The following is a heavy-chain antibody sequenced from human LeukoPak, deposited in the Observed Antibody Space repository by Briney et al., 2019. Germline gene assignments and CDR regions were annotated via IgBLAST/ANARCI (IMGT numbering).Heavy chain of an antibody. Sequence: PGGSLRLSCAASGFTFSSYAMSWVRQALGKGLEWVSAFSGSGDSTYYADSVKGRFTISRVNSKNTLFLQMNSLRAEDTAVYYCAKDLTAGAGNRVDFWGQGTLVTVSS. D-gene: IGHD6-13*01. CDR1: GFTFSSYA. CDR3: AKDLTAGAGNRVDF. CDR2: FSGSGDST. J-gene: IGHJ4*02. V-gene: IGHV3-23*01.